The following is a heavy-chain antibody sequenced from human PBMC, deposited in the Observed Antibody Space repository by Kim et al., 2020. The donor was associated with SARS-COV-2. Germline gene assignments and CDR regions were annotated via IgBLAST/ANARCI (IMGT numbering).Heavy chain of an antibody. J-gene: IGHJ5*02. CDR3: ARGGVFGVVPGNWFDP. D-gene: IGHD3-3*01. V-gene: IGHV7-4-1*02. CDR2: INTNTGNP. Sequence: ASVKVSCKASGYTFTSYAMNWVRQAPGQGLEWMGWINTNTGNPTYAQGFTGRFVFSLDTSVSTAYLQISSLKAEDTAVYYCARGGVFGVVPGNWFDPWGQGTLVTVSS. CDR1: GYTFTSYA.